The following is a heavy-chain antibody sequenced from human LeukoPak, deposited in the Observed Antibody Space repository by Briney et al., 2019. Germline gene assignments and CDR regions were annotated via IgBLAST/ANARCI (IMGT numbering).Heavy chain of an antibody. CDR2: ISSNGGST. V-gene: IGHV3-64D*06. CDR3: VKDRGVRYFDWSYDY. Sequence: GGSLRLSCSASGFTFSTYPMHWVRQAPGKGLVYVSTISSNGGSTYYADSVKVRFTISRDNSKNTLYLQMSSLRAEDTAVYYCVKDRGVRYFDWSYDYWGQGTLVTVSS. CDR1: GFTFSTYP. D-gene: IGHD3-9*01. J-gene: IGHJ4*02.